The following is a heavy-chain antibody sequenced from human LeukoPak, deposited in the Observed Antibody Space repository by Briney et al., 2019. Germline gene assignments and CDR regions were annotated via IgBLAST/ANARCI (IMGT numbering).Heavy chain of an antibody. CDR2: LSYDGTSE. V-gene: IGHV3-30-3*01. D-gene: IGHD6-19*01. J-gene: IGHJ1*01. Sequence: GRSLRLSCAASGFTFSNYAMHWVRQAPGKGLEWVVVLSYDGTSEYYSDSVKGRFTVSRDNSKNTLYLQMNSLRAEDTAVYYCAKVDSSGWYPPEYFQHWGQGTLVTVSS. CDR1: GFTFSNYA. CDR3: AKVDSSGWYPPEYFQH.